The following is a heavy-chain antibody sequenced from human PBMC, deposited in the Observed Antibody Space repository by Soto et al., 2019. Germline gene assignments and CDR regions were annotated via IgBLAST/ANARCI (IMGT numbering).Heavy chain of an antibody. V-gene: IGHV5-51*01. CDR1: GYSFSSYW. CDR3: VRHESGLNLFDY. Sequence: PGESLKISCQTSGYSFSSYWIAWVRQMPGKGLEWMGIYYPADSDTRYSPSFQGQVIISADRSISTAYLQWSSLKASDTAMYYCVRHESGLNLFDYWGQGTLVTVSS. CDR2: YYPADSDT. D-gene: IGHD6-25*01. J-gene: IGHJ4*02.